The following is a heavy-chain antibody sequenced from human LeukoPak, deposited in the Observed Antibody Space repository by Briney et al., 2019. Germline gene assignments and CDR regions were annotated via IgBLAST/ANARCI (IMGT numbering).Heavy chain of an antibody. V-gene: IGHV3-7*01. D-gene: IGHD3-22*01. CDR2: IKEDGSEK. J-gene: IGHJ4*02. Sequence: PGGSLRLSCAASGFTFSSYWMSWVRRAPGKGLEWVANIKEDGSEKYYADSVKGRFTISRDNAKNSLYLQMNSLGAEDTAVYYCARDSHRGFYDSSGFRAPFDYWGQGTLVTVSS. CDR1: GFTFSSYW. CDR3: ARDSHRGFYDSSGFRAPFDY.